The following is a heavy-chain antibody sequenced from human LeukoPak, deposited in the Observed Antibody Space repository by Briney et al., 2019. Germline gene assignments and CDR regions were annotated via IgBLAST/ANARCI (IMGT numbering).Heavy chain of an antibody. D-gene: IGHD6-19*01. CDR3: ARLPSRGWSSSQENMDV. J-gene: IGHJ6*03. V-gene: IGHV4-4*07. CDR2: IYTSGST. Sequence: SETLSLTCTVSGGSISSYYWSWIRQPAGKGLEWIGRIYTSGSTNYNPSLKSRVTMSVDTSKNQFSLKLSSVTAADTAVYYCARLPSRGWSSSQENMDVWGKGTTVTVSS. CDR1: GGSISSYY.